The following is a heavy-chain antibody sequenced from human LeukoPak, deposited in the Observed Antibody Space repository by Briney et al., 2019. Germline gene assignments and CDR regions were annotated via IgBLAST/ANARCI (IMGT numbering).Heavy chain of an antibody. D-gene: IGHD2-2*01. CDR2: ISAYNGST. CDR3: ARDRLGYCSSTSCPLGVY. V-gene: IGHV1-18*01. Sequence: ASVKVSCKASGYTFTSYGISWVRQAPGQGLEWMGWISAYNGSTNYAQKLQGRVTMTTDTSTSTAYMELRSLRSDDTAVYYCARDRLGYCSSTSCPLGVYWGQGTLVTVSS. J-gene: IGHJ4*02. CDR1: GYTFTSYG.